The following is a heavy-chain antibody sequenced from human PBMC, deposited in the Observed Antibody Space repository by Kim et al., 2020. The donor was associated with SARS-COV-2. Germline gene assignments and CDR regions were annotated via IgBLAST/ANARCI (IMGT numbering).Heavy chain of an antibody. Sequence: GGSLRLSCAASGFTFSGSAMHCVRQASGKGLEWVGRIRSKANSYATAYAASVKGRFTISRDDSKNTAYLQMNSLKTEDTAVYYCTRTDLAGFDYWGQGTLVTVSS. CDR2: IRSKANSYAT. J-gene: IGHJ4*02. CDR1: GFTFSGSA. CDR3: TRTDLAGFDY. V-gene: IGHV3-73*01.